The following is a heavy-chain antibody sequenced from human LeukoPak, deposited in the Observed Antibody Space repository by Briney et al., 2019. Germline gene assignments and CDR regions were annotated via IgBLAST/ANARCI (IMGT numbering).Heavy chain of an antibody. CDR1: GYTFTGYY. Sequence: GASVKVSCKASGYTFTGYYMHWVRQAPGQGLGWMGWINPNSGGTNYAQKFQGRVTMTRDASISTAYMELSRLRSDDTAVYYCASCVSPCTRYYYYGMDVWGQGTTVTVSS. J-gene: IGHJ6*02. CDR3: ASCVSPCTRYYYYGMDV. V-gene: IGHV1-2*02. CDR2: INPNSGGT. D-gene: IGHD2-21*01.